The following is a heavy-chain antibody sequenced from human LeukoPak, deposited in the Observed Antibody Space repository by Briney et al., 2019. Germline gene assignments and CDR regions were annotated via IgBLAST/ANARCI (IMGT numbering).Heavy chain of an antibody. J-gene: IGHJ4*02. D-gene: IGHD1-20*01. CDR2: IYHSGST. CDR1: GGSISSSNW. V-gene: IGHV4-4*02. Sequence: SGTLSLTCAVSGGSISSSNWWSWVRQPPGKGLEWIGEIYHSGSTNYNPSLKSRVTISVDKSKNQFSLKLSSVTAADTAVYYCARRRVAYNWNPLYFDYWGQGTLVTVSS. CDR3: ARRRVAYNWNPLYFDY.